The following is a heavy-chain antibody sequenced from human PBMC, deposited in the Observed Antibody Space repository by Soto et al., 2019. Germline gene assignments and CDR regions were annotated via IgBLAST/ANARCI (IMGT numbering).Heavy chain of an antibody. D-gene: IGHD3-16*01. Sequence: RASVKVSCKASGGTFSSYAISWVRQAPGQGLEWMGGIIPIFGTANYAQKFQGRVTITADESTSTAYMELSSLRAEDTAVYYCLRPRPSGENYGMDVWGQGTTVTVSS. V-gene: IGHV1-69*13. CDR1: GGTFSSYA. CDR3: LRPRPSGENYGMDV. CDR2: IIPIFGTA. J-gene: IGHJ6*02.